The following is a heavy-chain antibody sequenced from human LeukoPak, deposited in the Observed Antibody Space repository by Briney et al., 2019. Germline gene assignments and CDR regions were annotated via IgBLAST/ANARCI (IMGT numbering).Heavy chain of an antibody. Sequence: ASVTVSCKASGYTFTGYYMHWVRQAPGQGLEWMGWINPNSGGTNYAQNFQGRVTVTRDTSISTAYMELSRLRSDDTAVYYCARGGEFDWLTYWGQGTLVTVSS. V-gene: IGHV1-2*02. J-gene: IGHJ4*02. CDR2: INPNSGGT. D-gene: IGHD3-9*01. CDR3: ARGGEFDWLTY. CDR1: GYTFTGYY.